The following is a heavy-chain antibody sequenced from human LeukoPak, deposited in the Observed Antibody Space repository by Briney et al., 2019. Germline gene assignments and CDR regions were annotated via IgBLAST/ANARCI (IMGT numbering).Heavy chain of an antibody. D-gene: IGHD6-19*01. CDR2: INHGGST. J-gene: IGHJ5*02. Sequence: SETLSLTCAVYGGSFSGYYWSWIRQPPGKGLEWIGEINHGGSTNYNPSLKSRVTISVDTSKNQFSLKLTSVTAADTAVYYCARGMAVAGSGNWFDPWGQGTLVTVSS. CDR3: ARGMAVAGSGNWFDP. V-gene: IGHV4-34*01. CDR1: GGSFSGYY.